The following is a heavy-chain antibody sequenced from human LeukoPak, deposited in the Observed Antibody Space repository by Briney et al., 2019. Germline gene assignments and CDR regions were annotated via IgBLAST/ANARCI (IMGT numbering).Heavy chain of an antibody. CDR2: FSRSGPDT. CDR3: AKGSLGSWYYFDY. D-gene: IGHD6-13*01. CDR1: GFTFGGSA. J-gene: IGHJ4*02. V-gene: IGHV3-23*01. Sequence: GSLRLSCAASGFTFGGSAMSWVRQAPGKGPEWVSTFSRSGPDTYYADSVKGRLTIFRDNSKNTLYLQMNSLRAEDTAVYYCAKGSLGSWYYFDYWGQGTLVTVSS.